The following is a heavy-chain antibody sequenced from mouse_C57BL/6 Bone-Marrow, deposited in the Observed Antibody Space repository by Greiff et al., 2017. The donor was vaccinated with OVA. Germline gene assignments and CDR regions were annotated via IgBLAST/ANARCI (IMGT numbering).Heavy chain of an antibody. Sequence: EVQLQESGGDLVKPGGSLKLSCAASGFTFSSYGMSWVRQTPDKRLEWVATISSGGSYTYYPDSVKGRFTISRDNAKNTLYLQMSSLKSEDTAMYYCARHPCYYFDYWGQGTTLTVSS. CDR1: GFTFSSYG. CDR2: ISSGGSYT. J-gene: IGHJ2*01. V-gene: IGHV5-6*01. CDR3: ARHPCYYFDY.